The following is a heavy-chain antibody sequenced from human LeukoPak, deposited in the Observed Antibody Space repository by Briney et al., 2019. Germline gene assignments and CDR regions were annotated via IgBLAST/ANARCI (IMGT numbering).Heavy chain of an antibody. CDR3: ARWSYQSKVLDY. J-gene: IGHJ4*02. V-gene: IGHV1-18*01. CDR1: GYTFTRYG. D-gene: IGHD3-10*01. CDR2: ISAYNGYT. Sequence: ASVKVSCKASGYTFTRYGINWVRQVPGQGLEWMGWISAYNGYTNYTQKLQGRVTMTTDTSTSTAYMELRSLRSDDTAVYYCARWSYQSKVLDYWGQGTLVTVSS.